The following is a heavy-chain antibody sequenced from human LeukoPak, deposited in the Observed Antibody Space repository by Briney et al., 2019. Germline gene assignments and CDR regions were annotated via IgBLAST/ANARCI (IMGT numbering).Heavy chain of an antibody. V-gene: IGHV1-3*01. J-gene: IGHJ4*02. Sequence: ASVKVSCKSSGYTFTSYAMHWVRPAPGQRLEWMGWINAGNGNTKYSQKFQGRVTITRDTSASTAYRELSSLRSEDTAVYYCASVYGDYGYYFDYWGQGTLVTVSS. CDR1: GYTFTSYA. CDR3: ASVYGDYGYYFDY. CDR2: INAGNGNT. D-gene: IGHD4-17*01.